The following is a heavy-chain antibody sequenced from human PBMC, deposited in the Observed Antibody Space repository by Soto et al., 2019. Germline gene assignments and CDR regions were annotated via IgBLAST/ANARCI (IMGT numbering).Heavy chain of an antibody. CDR1: GGSISSGGYS. CDR2: IYHSGST. D-gene: IGHD4-4*01. Sequence: QLQLQESGSGLVKPSQTLSLTCAVSGGSISSGGYSWSWIRQPPGKGLEWIGYIYHSGSTYYNPSLTSRVXXXVXGSKNQFSLKLSSVTAADTAVYYCARGMTTVTTLDYWGQGTLVTVSS. V-gene: IGHV4-30-2*01. CDR3: ARGMTTVTTLDY. J-gene: IGHJ4*02.